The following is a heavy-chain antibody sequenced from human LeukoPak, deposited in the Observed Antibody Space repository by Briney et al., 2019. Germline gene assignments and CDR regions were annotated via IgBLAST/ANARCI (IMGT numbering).Heavy chain of an antibody. J-gene: IGHJ4*02. CDR2: ISSSSEYI. CDR3: ARVQTPYYGGDEIGY. CDR1: GGSIRSSN. Sequence: KASETLSLTCTVSGGSIRSSNYNWGWIRQAPGKGLEWVSFISSSSEYIYYADSVKGRFTISRDNAKNSLYLQVNSLRAEDTAVYYCARVQTPYYGGDEIGYWGQGTLVTVSS. V-gene: IGHV3-21*01. D-gene: IGHD2-21*01.